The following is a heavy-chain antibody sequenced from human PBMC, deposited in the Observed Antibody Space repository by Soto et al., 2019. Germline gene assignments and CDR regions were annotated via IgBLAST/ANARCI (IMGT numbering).Heavy chain of an antibody. D-gene: IGHD3-22*01. J-gene: IGHJ3*02. CDR1: GYTFTSYD. CDR2: MNPNSGNT. CDR3: AKYMQVEGTNYYDSSGYYVLDAFDI. V-gene: IGHV1-8*01. Sequence: ASVKVSCKASGYTFTSYDINWVRQATGQGLEWMGWMNPNSGNTGYAQKFQGRVTMTRNTSISTAYMELSSLRSEDTAVYYCAKYMQVEGTNYYDSSGYYVLDAFDIWGQGTMVTVSS.